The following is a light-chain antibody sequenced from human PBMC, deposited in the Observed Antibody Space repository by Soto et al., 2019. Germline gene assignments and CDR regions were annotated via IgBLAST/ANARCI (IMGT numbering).Light chain of an antibody. J-gene: IGKJ2*01. CDR1: QSISSW. V-gene: IGKV1-5*01. Sequence: DIQMTQSPSTLSASVGDRVTITCRASQSISSWLAWYQQKPGKAPKLLIYDASSLESGVPSRFSGSGSGTEFTLTISSLQPDDFATYYCQQYNSYSPYTFGQGTTLGIK. CDR2: DAS. CDR3: QQYNSYSPYT.